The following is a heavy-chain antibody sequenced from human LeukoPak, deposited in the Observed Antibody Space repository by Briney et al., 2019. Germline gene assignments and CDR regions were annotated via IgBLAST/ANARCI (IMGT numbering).Heavy chain of an antibody. CDR2: IIPIHGLT. CDR1: GGAYSTYA. Sequence: ASVKVSCKASGGAYSTYAISWVRQAPGQGLEWMGRIIPIHGLTHYAQKFQGGVTITADKSTSTAYMELTSLTSDDTAVYYCARAIMIAVAGSCWFDPWGQGTLVTVSS. V-gene: IGHV1-69*04. D-gene: IGHD6-19*01. J-gene: IGHJ5*02. CDR3: ARAIMIAVAGSCWFDP.